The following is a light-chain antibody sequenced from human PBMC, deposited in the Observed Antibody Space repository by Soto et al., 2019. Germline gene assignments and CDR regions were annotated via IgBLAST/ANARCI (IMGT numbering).Light chain of an antibody. CDR1: QSVRSY. J-gene: IGKJ1*01. CDR2: DAY. V-gene: IGKV3-11*01. Sequence: EIVLTQSPATLSLSPGERATLSCRASQSVRSYLAWYQQTPGQAPRLLIYDAYNRATGIPARFSGSGSGTEFTLTIRSLQPDDFATYFCQHYNRSSVTFGQGTKVDIK. CDR3: QHYNRSSVT.